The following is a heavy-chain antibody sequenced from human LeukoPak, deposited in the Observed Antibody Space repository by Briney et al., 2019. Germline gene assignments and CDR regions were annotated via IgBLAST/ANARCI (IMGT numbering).Heavy chain of an antibody. CDR1: GFNLNSYA. CDR3: AKEYTPSSPLGELDS. CDR2: IRHDETNS. V-gene: IGHV3-30*02. Sequence: GGSLRLSCAVSGFNLNSYAMHWVRQAPGKGLEWVAVIRHDETNSFYAGSVQGRFTISRGTSKKLLYLQMNSLRVEDTAVYYCAKEYTPSSPLGELDSWGQGTLVTVSS. J-gene: IGHJ4*02. D-gene: IGHD6-6*01.